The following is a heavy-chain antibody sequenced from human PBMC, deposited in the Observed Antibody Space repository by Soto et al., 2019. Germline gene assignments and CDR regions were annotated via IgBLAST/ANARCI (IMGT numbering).Heavy chain of an antibody. Sequence: GESLKISCKASGSSFASQWIGWVRQVPGKGLEWVGGIFPGDSETRYSPSFQGQDTISADKSITTAYLQWSSLKASDTAMYYCARPISGWFFDYWGQGTQVTVSS. CDR3: ARPISGWFFDY. CDR1: GSSFASQW. CDR2: IFPGDSET. D-gene: IGHD6-19*01. J-gene: IGHJ4*02. V-gene: IGHV5-51*01.